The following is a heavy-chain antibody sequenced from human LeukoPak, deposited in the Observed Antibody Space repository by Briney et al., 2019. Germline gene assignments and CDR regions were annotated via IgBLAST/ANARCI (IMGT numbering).Heavy chain of an antibody. CDR2: IYYSGST. Sequence: PSETLSLTCTVSGGSISSYYWSWIRQPPGKGLEWIGYIYYSGSTNYNPSLKSRVTISVDTSKNQFSLKLSSVTAADTAVYYCARHRDDSSFRYLDLWGRGTLVTVSS. CDR3: ARHRDDSSFRYLDL. V-gene: IGHV4-59*08. J-gene: IGHJ2*01. CDR1: GGSISSYY. D-gene: IGHD3-22*01.